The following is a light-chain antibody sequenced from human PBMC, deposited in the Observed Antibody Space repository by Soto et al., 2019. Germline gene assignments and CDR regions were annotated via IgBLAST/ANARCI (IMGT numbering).Light chain of an antibody. V-gene: IGKV3-11*01. Sequence: EIVLTQSPATVSLSPGERATLSCRAIQSVNIYLAWYQQKPGQAPRLLIYDASNRATGIPARFSGSGSGTDFTLTISSLEPEDFAVYYCQQRSNWPPITFGQGTRLEIK. J-gene: IGKJ5*01. CDR1: QSVNIY. CDR3: QQRSNWPPIT. CDR2: DAS.